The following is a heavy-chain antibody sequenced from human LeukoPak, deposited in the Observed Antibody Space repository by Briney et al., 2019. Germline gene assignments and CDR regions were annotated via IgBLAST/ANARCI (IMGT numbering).Heavy chain of an antibody. V-gene: IGHV3-43*01. CDR2: ISWDGGST. CDR3: ARPADQLLPSAFDI. J-gene: IGHJ3*02. CDR1: GFTFDDYT. D-gene: IGHD2-2*01. Sequence: PGGSLRLSFAASGFTFDDYTMHWVRQAPGKGLEWVSLISWDGGSTYYADSVKGRFTISRDNSKSSLYLQMNSLRTEDTALYYCARPADQLLPSAFDIWGQGTMVTVSS.